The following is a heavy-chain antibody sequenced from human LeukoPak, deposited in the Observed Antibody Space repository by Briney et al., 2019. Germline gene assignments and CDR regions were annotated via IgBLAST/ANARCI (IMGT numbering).Heavy chain of an antibody. V-gene: IGHV3-30-3*01. CDR1: GFTFSSYA. CDR3: AREQEGRWLLSAFDI. CDR2: ISYDGSNK. J-gene: IGHJ3*02. Sequence: PGRSLRLSCAASGFTFSSYAMHWVRQAPGKGLEWVAVISYDGSNKYYADSVKGRFTISRDNSKNTLYLQMNSLRAEDTAVYYCAREQEGRWLLSAFDIWGQGTMVTVSS. D-gene: IGHD3-22*01.